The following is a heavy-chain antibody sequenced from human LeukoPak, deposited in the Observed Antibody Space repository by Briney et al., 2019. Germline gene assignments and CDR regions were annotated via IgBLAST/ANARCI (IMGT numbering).Heavy chain of an antibody. V-gene: IGHV4-39*01. CDR2: IYYSGST. CDR3: ARLNYYDTTGI. Sequence: PSETLSLTCTVSGGSISSSSYYWGWIRQPPGKGLEWIGSIYYSGSTYHNPSLKSRVTISVDTSKNQFSLKLSSVTAADTAVYYCARLNYYDTTGIWGQGTMVTVSS. CDR1: GGSISSSSYY. J-gene: IGHJ3*02. D-gene: IGHD3-22*01.